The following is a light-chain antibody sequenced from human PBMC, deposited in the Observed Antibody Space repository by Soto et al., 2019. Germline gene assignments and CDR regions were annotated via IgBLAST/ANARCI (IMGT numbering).Light chain of an antibody. CDR2: GAS. V-gene: IGKV2-30*01. CDR3: QQYASSRT. CDR1: QSLVYSDGNTY. Sequence: EVVMTQSPLSLPVTLGQPSSISFSSSQSLVYSDGNTYLSWYQQKSGQPPRLLIYGASNRATGIPDRFSGSGSGTDFTLTISRLEPEDFAVYYCQQYASSRTFGQGTKVDI. J-gene: IGKJ1*01.